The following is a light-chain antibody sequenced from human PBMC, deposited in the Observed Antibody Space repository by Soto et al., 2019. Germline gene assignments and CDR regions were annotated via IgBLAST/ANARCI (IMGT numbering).Light chain of an antibody. J-gene: IGLJ3*02. CDR1: NSNLGSSS. Sequence: QSALIQPPSASGTPGQRVTISCSGSNSNLGSSSANWFQQLPGAAPRLLIYSTNQRPSGVPDRFSGSTSGTSASLAISGLQPDDEADYYCAAWDESLNGWMFGGGTKLTVL. V-gene: IGLV1-44*01. CDR2: STN. CDR3: AAWDESLNGWM.